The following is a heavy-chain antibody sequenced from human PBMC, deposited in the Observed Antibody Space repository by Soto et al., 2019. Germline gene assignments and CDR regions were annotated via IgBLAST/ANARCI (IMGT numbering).Heavy chain of an antibody. V-gene: IGHV3-21*01. J-gene: IGHJ4*02. Sequence: EVQLVESGGGLVKPGGSLRLSCAASGFTFSSYSMNWVRQAPGKGLEWVSSISSSSSYIYYADSVKGRFTISRDNAKNSLYLQMNSLRAEDTAVYYCARDRIHYGYFDYWGQETLVTVSS. CDR2: ISSSSSYI. D-gene: IGHD3-16*01. CDR3: ARDRIHYGYFDY. CDR1: GFTFSSYS.